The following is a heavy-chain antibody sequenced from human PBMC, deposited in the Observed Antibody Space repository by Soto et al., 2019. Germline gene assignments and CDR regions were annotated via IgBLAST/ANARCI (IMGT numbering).Heavy chain of an antibody. V-gene: IGHV4-59*01. D-gene: IGHD2-8*01. CDR1: GGAISNYY. Sequence: SETLSRTFIVFGGAISNYYWSWFRQPPGKGLEWIGYFYYSGSTKTNYNPSLKSRVTISVDRSKNQFSLKLSSVTAADTAVYYCARMLSFRPTFYFDYWGQG. J-gene: IGHJ4*02. CDR3: ARMLSFRPTFYFDY. CDR2: FYYSGST.